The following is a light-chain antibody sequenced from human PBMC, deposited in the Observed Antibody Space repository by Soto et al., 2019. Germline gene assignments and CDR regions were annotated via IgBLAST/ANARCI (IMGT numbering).Light chain of an antibody. Sequence: QSALTQPASVSGSPGQSITISCTGTSSGVGGYNYVSWYQQHPGKAPKLMIYDVSNRPSGVSNRFSGSKPGNTASLTISGLQAEDEADYYCSSYTSSSSNYVFGTGTKVTVL. CDR1: SSGVGGYNY. V-gene: IGLV2-14*01. CDR2: DVS. CDR3: SSYTSSSSNYV. J-gene: IGLJ1*01.